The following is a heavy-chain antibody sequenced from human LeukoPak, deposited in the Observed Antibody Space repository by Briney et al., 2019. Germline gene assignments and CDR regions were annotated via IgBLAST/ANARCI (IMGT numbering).Heavy chain of an antibody. D-gene: IGHD2-15*01. CDR1: GGSISSSSYY. Sequence: SEALSLTCTVSGGSISSSSYYWGWIRQPPGKGLEWIRSIYYSGSTYYNPSLKSRVTISVDTSKNQFSLKLSSVSAADTAVYYCARSIGYCSGGSCFLGWFDPWGQGTLVTVSS. CDR2: IYYSGST. CDR3: ARSIGYCSGGSCFLGWFDP. J-gene: IGHJ5*02. V-gene: IGHV4-39*01.